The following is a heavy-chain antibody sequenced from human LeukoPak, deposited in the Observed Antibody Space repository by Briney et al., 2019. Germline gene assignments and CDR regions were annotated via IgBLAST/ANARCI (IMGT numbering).Heavy chain of an antibody. V-gene: IGHV4-34*01. Sequence: PSETLSLTCAVSGGSFSGYYWSWIRQPPGKGREWIGEINHSGSTNYTPSLKSRVTISVDTSKNQFSLKLSSVTAADTAVYYCARGRGYCSSTSCSTHFAYWGQGTLVTVSS. CDR2: INHSGST. J-gene: IGHJ4*02. CDR3: ARGRGYCSSTSCSTHFAY. D-gene: IGHD2-2*01. CDR1: GGSFSGYY.